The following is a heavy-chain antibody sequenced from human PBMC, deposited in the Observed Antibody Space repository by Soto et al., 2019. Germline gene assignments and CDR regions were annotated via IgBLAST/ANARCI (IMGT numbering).Heavy chain of an antibody. CDR1: GYAFSSYW. CDR3: ARGYCTATICDPWFDR. Sequence: ESLKSSCQGCGYAFSSYWIAWVRQMPGKGLEWMGIIYPGDSDTRYSPSFQGQVTISVDKSITTAYLQWSSLKASDTAMCYCARGYCTATICDPWFDRWGQGNLATVSS. CDR2: IYPGDSDT. D-gene: IGHD2-8*02. J-gene: IGHJ5*02. V-gene: IGHV5-51*01.